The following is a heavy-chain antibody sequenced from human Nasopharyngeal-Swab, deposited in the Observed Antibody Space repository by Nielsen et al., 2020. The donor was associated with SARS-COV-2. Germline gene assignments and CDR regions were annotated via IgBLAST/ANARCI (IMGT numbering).Heavy chain of an antibody. CDR3: ARVPPNLYSGYDLSYYYYYMDV. D-gene: IGHD5-12*01. Sequence: RQAPGKGLEWIGYIYYSGSTNYNPSLKSRVTISVDTSKNQFSLKLSSVTAADTAVYYCARVPPNLYSGYDLSYYYYYMDVWGKGTTVTVSS. CDR2: IYYSGST. V-gene: IGHV4-59*01. J-gene: IGHJ6*03.